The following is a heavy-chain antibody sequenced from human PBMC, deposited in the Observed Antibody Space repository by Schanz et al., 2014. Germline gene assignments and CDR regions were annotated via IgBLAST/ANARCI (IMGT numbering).Heavy chain of an antibody. CDR3: ARGRVLES. J-gene: IGHJ5*02. D-gene: IGHD1-1*01. CDR1: GFGFSSYS. V-gene: IGHV3-48*04. Sequence: EVQLVESGGGLIQPGGSLRLSCAASGFGFSSYSMNWVRQAPGKGLEWVSNIPWNGAAIGYAGSVRGRFTISRDSAKNSLFLQMNSLRPEDTAVYYCARGRVLESWGQGTLXTVSS. CDR2: IPWNGAAI.